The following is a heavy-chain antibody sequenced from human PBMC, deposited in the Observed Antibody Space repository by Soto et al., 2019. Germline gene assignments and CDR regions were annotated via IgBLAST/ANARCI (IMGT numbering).Heavy chain of an antibody. D-gene: IGHD2-2*01. CDR1: GGSISSIDYF. Sequence: QVQLQESGPGLVKPSQTLSLTCSVSGGSISSIDYFWSWIRQPPGKGLEWIGFIYHTGTTYYNPSLRSRVTISIYTSYSQFSMKLNSVTAADTAVYYCARVMAAMQNWLDPWGQGTLVTVSP. J-gene: IGHJ5*02. CDR3: ARVMAAMQNWLDP. CDR2: IYHTGTT. V-gene: IGHV4-30-4*01.